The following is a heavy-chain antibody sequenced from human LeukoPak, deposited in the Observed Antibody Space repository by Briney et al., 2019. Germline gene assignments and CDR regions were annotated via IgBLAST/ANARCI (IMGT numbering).Heavy chain of an antibody. D-gene: IGHD3-10*01. Sequence: WASVKVSCKASASTFSTYAIHWVRQAPGQGLGWMGWIATANGNTRYSQRFQDRVTITRDTSASTVYMELRGLRSEDMALYYCARERYYRIGRFDRAYLDDWGQGTLVTVSS. CDR3: ARERYYRIGRFDRAYLDD. V-gene: IGHV1-3*03. J-gene: IGHJ4*02. CDR1: ASTFSTYA. CDR2: IATANGNT.